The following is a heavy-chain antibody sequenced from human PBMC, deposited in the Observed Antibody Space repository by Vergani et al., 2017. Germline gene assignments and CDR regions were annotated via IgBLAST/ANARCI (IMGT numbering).Heavy chain of an antibody. D-gene: IGHD5-18*01. CDR1: GGTFSSYA. J-gene: IGHJ4*02. CDR3: ARDWDLGYSYGYYDY. CDR2: IIPLLGTA. V-gene: IGHV1-69*11. Sequence: QVQLVQSGAEVKKPGSSVKVSCKASGGTFSSYAISWVRQAPGQGLEWMGRIIPLLGTANYAQKFQGRVTITADESTSTAYMELSSLRSEDTAVYYCARDWDLGYSYGYYDYWGQGTLVTVSS.